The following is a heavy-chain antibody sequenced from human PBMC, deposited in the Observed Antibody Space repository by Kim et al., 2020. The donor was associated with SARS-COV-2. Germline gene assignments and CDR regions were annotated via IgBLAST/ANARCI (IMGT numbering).Heavy chain of an antibody. D-gene: IGHD2-2*01. CDR3: ARGAVPAAYFDY. V-gene: IGHV4-31*02. J-gene: IGHJ4*02. Sequence: PPHKSRVTISVDTSKNPFSRKPSSVTAADTAVYYCARGAVPAAYFDYWGQGTLVTVSS.